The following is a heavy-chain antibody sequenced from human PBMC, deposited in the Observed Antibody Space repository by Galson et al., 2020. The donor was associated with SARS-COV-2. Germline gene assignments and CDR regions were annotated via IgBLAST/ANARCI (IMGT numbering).Heavy chain of an antibody. D-gene: IGHD3-16*01. Sequence: GESLKISCAASGFIFSDAHMTWIRQAPGKGLEWISYIKNGGDTIYYADSVKGRFTMSRDNANNLLYLQMYSLRVEDTAMYYCARESWGSLDPWGQGTLVTVST. CDR1: GFIFSDAH. CDR3: ARESWGSLDP. V-gene: IGHV3-11*01. CDR2: IKNGGDTI. J-gene: IGHJ5*02.